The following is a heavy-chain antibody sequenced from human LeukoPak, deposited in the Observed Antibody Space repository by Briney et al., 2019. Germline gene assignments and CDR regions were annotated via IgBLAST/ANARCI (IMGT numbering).Heavy chain of an antibody. CDR1: GFTFSSYA. Sequence: GGSLRLSCAASGFTFSSYAMHWVRQAPGKGLEWVAVISYDGSNKYYADSVKGRFTISRDNSKNTLYLQMNSLRAEDTAVYYCARGRVAVTTFGWFDPWGQGTLVTVSS. J-gene: IGHJ5*02. V-gene: IGHV3-30*04. CDR2: ISYDGSNK. CDR3: ARGRVAVTTFGWFDP. D-gene: IGHD4-11*01.